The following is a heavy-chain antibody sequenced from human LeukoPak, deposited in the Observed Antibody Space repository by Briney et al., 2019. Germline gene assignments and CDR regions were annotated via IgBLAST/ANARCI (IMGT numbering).Heavy chain of an antibody. CDR1: GFTFSSYC. CDR2: ISSSSSTI. D-gene: IGHD3-22*01. J-gene: IGHJ4*02. V-gene: IGHV3-48*04. Sequence: AGGSLRLSCAASGFTFSSYCMNWVRQAPGKGLEWVSYISSSSSTIYYADSVKGRFTISRDNAKNSLYLQMNSLRAEDTAVYYCARDLSSSGYYYPFVNSWGQGTLVTVSS. CDR3: ARDLSSSGYYYPFVNS.